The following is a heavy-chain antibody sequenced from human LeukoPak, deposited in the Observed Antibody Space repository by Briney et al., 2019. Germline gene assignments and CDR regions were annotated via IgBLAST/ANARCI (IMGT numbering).Heavy chain of an antibody. CDR3: ARDYPFGVGGMDV. D-gene: IGHD3-10*01. V-gene: IGHV3-21*01. Sequence: SGGSLRLSCAASGFTFSSYSMNWVRQAPGKGLEWVSSISSSSSYIYYADSVKGRFTISRDNAKNSLYLQMNSLRAEDTAVYYCARDYPFGVGGMDVWGQGTTVTVSS. CDR1: GFTFSSYS. CDR2: ISSSSSYI. J-gene: IGHJ6*02.